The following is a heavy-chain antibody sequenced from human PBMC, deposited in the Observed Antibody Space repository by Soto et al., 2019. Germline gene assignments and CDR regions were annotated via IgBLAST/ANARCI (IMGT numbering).Heavy chain of an antibody. CDR2: INPSGGST. V-gene: IGHV1-46*01. CDR3: ARIRTGSLLLYLFDL. Sequence: GDSVKVSCKAYGYTFTSYYMPWVRQAPGQGLEWMGIINPSGGSTSYAQKFQGRVSLTRDTSITTAYMELNSLTSDDTAVYFCARIRTGSLLLYLFDLWGQGTLVTVSS. CDR1: GYTFTSYY. J-gene: IGHJ4*02. D-gene: IGHD1-1*01.